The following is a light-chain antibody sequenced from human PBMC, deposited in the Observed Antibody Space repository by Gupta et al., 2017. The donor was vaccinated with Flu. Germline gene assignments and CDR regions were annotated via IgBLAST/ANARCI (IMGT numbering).Light chain of an antibody. Sequence: QSVLTQPPSVSGAPGQRVTIPCTGSSSNIGAGYDVHWYQQLPGTAPKLLIYGNNNRPSGVPDRFSGSKSGTSASLAITGLQAEDEADYYCQSSDSSLSGYFVFGTGTKVTVL. CDR2: GNN. V-gene: IGLV1-40*01. CDR1: SSNIGAGYD. J-gene: IGLJ1*01. CDR3: QSSDSSLSGYFV.